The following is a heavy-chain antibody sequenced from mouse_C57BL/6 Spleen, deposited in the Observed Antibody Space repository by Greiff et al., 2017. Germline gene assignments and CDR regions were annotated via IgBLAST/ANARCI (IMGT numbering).Heavy chain of an antibody. J-gene: IGHJ4*01. CDR3: ARSGYDYDVGAYYYAMDY. Sequence: VKLQQPGAELVMPGASVKLSCKASGYTFTSYWMHWVKQRPGQGLEWIGEIDPSDSYTNYNQKFKGKSTLTVDKSSSTAYMQLSSLTSEDSAVYYCARSGYDYDVGAYYYAMDYWGQGTSVTVSS. CDR1: GYTFTSYW. D-gene: IGHD2-4*01. V-gene: IGHV1-69*01. CDR2: IDPSDSYT.